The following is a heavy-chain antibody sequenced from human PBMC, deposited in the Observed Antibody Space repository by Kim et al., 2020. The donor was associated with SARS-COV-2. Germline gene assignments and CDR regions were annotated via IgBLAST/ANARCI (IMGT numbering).Heavy chain of an antibody. CDR2: ISGGGGNT. CDR3: VKDHIVWFGDRGGAFDM. J-gene: IGHJ3*02. Sequence: GGSLRLSCAVSGFAFNNYAMSWVRQAPGKGLEWVSLISGGGGNTYYADSVKGRFTISRDNSNKTLKLQMNSLRVEDTALYYCVKDHIVWFGDRGGAFDMWGQGAMVTVSS. CDR1: GFAFNNYA. D-gene: IGHD3-10*01. V-gene: IGHV3-23*01.